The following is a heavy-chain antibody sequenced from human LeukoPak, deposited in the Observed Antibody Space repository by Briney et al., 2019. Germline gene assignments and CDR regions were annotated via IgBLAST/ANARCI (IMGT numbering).Heavy chain of an antibody. CDR2: ICKDGSNK. Sequence: GGSLRLSCAASGFTFSSYGMHWVGRAQGKGWEGGELICKDGSNKYYADSVKGRFTISRDNSRNTLYLQMNSLRAEDTAVYYCAKDRALRFLEWNYYFDYWGQGTLVTVSS. CDR3: AKDRALRFLEWNYYFDY. V-gene: IGHV3-30*02. J-gene: IGHJ4*02. CDR1: GFTFSSYG. D-gene: IGHD3-3*01.